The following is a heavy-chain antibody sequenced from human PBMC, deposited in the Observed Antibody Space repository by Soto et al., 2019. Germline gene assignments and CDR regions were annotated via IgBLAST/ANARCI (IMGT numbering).Heavy chain of an antibody. D-gene: IGHD3-3*01. CDR3: ARPITIFGVGGVDY. CDR2: ISSSSSTI. CDR1: GFTFSSYS. V-gene: IGHV3-48*02. Sequence: EVQLVESGGGLVQPGGSLRLSCAASGFTFSSYSMNWVRQAPGKGLEWVSYISSSSSTIYYADSVKGRFTISRDNAKNSLYLQMNSLRDEDTAVYYCARPITIFGVGGVDYWGQGTLVTVSS. J-gene: IGHJ4*02.